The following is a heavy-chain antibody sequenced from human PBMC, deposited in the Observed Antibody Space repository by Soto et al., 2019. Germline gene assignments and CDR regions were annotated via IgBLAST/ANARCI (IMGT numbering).Heavy chain of an antibody. V-gene: IGHV4-30-4*01. CDR3: ARVGGFGATTIDY. Sequence: QVQLQESGPGLVKPSQTLSLTCTVSGGSISSGDYYWSWIRQPPGKGLEWIGYIYYSGSTYYNPSLKRRVTISVDTSKNQLSLKLSSVTAADTAVYYCARVGGFGATTIDYWGQGTLVTVSS. J-gene: IGHJ4*02. D-gene: IGHD3-10*01. CDR1: GGSISSGDYY. CDR2: IYYSGST.